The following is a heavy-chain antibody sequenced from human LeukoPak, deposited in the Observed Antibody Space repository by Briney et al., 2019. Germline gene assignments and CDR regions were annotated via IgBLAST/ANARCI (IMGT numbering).Heavy chain of an antibody. V-gene: IGHV3-66*04. J-gene: IGHJ3*02. CDR1: GFTVSSNY. D-gene: IGHD3-10*01. CDR2: IYSGDRT. CDR3: ARHQNMVRGVPHASDI. Sequence: GGSLRLSCAASGFTVSSNYMSWVRQAPGKGLEWVSFIYSGDRTYYADSVKGRFTISGDSSKNTLYLQMDSLRAEDTAVYYCARHQNMVRGVPHASDIWGQGTMVTVSS.